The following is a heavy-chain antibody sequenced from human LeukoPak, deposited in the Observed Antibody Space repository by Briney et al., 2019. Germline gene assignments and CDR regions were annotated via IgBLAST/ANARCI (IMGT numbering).Heavy chain of an antibody. Sequence: GGSLRLSCAASGFTVSSNYMSWVRQAQGKGLEGVSVIYSYGSTYYADSVKGRFTISRDNSKNTLYLQMNSLRVEDTAVYYCARLGGKQLVRYYQYYMDVWGKGTTVTVSS. CDR3: ARLGGKQLVRYYQYYMDV. CDR1: GFTVSSNY. D-gene: IGHD6-6*01. J-gene: IGHJ6*03. V-gene: IGHV3-66*02. CDR2: IYSYGST.